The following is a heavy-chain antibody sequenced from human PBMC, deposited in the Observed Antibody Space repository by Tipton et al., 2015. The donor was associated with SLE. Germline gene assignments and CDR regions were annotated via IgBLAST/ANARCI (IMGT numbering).Heavy chain of an antibody. CDR1: GGSFSGYY. V-gene: IGHV4-34*01. D-gene: IGHD2-8*01. Sequence: LRLSCAVYGGSFSGYYWSWIRQPPGKGLEWIGEINHSGSTNYNPSLKSRVTISLDTSKNQFSLKLSSVTAADTAVYYCASLKGDLVYYFDYWGQGTLVTVSS. CDR2: INHSGST. J-gene: IGHJ4*02. CDR3: ASLKGDLVYYFDY.